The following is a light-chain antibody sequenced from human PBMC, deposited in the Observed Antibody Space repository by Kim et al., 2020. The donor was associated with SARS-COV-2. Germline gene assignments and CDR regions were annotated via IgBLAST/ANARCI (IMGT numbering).Light chain of an antibody. CDR2: GAS. V-gene: IGKV3-20*01. J-gene: IGKJ2*01. Sequence: SPGDRATLACRASQSVSSSNLAWYQQKPVQAPRLLMYGASSRATGIPDRFSGSGSGTDFILTISRLEPEDFAVYYCQQYGIAPPYTFGQGTKLEI. CDR3: QQYGIAPPYT. CDR1: QSVSSSN.